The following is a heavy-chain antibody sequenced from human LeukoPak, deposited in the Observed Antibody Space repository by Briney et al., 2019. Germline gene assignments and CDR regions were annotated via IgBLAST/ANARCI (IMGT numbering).Heavy chain of an antibody. J-gene: IGHJ4*02. D-gene: IGHD4-23*01. CDR1: GGSFSGYY. CDR2: INHSGST. V-gene: IGHV4-34*01. Sequence: SETLSLTCAVYGGSFSGYYWSWIRQPPGKGLEWIGEINHSGSTNYNPSLKSRVTISVDTSKNQFSLKLSSVTAADTAVYYCARVKAVVTPWVFDYWGQGILVTVSS. CDR3: ARVKAVVTPWVFDY.